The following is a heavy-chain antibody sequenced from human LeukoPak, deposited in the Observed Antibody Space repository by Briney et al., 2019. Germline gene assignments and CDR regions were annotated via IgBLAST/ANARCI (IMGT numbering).Heavy chain of an antibody. J-gene: IGHJ4*02. Sequence: GGSLRLSCAASGFTFNNYGMHWVRQAPGKGLEWVAIISYDGSNTYYADSVKGRFTISRDNSKNTLYLQMNSLRAEDTAVYYCATYGDRPYYFDYWGQGTLVTVSS. CDR3: ATYGDRPYYFDY. CDR1: GFTFNNYG. D-gene: IGHD4-17*01. V-gene: IGHV3-30*03. CDR2: ISYDGSNT.